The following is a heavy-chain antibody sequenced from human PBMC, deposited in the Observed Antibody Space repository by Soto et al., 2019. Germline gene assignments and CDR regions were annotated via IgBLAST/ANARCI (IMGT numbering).Heavy chain of an antibody. V-gene: IGHV2-5*02. CDR2: IYWDDDK. D-gene: IGHD6-13*01. J-gene: IGHJ4*02. CDR1: GFSISTSGVV. CDR3: AHSESSSWSINYLEY. Sequence: SGPTLVNPTQTLTLTCTFSGFSISTSGVVVGWIRQPPGKALELLALIYWDDDKRYSPSLKSRLTITKDTSKNQVVLTMTNMDPVDTATYYCAHSESSSWSINYLEYWGQGTMVTVSS.